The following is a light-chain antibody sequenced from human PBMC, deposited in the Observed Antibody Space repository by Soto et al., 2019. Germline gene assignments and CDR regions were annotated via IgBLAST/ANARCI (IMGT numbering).Light chain of an antibody. CDR3: SSFVGGDSFDVI. V-gene: IGLV2-8*01. J-gene: IGLJ2*01. Sequence: QSALTQPPSASGSPGQSVTISCTGTGSDIGAYNYVSWYQQYPGKAPKVMIYDVIKRPSGVPDRFSGSKSGNTASLNVSGLRADDEAVYYCSSFVGGDSFDVIFGGGTQLTVL. CDR1: GSDIGAYNY. CDR2: DVI.